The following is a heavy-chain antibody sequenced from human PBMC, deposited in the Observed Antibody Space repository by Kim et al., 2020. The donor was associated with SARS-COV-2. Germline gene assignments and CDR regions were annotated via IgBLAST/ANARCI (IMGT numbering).Heavy chain of an antibody. Sequence: GGSLRLSCAASGFSVSRYWMYWVRQAPGKGLAWVSGTNNDGRTSTYEYVERGLFTASNDYSKNMYFQQNSRRTEDKAAYYYTATEDGSGASTIPDYWGQG. V-gene: IGHV3-74*01. CDR2: TNNDGRTS. J-gene: IGHJ4*02. CDR1: GFSVSRYW. D-gene: IGHD3-10*01. CDR3: TATEDGSGASTIPDY.